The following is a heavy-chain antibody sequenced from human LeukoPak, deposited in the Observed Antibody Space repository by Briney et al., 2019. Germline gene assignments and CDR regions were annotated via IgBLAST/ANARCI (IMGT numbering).Heavy chain of an antibody. CDR2: IYPSNSDT. V-gene: IGHV5-51*01. CDR3: ARRAGGYSGYDG. D-gene: IGHD5-12*01. CDR1: GYSFNTYW. Sequence: GESLKISCKGSGYSFNTYWICWVRQMHGKGLEWMGIIYPSNSDTRYTPSFRGQVTISADTSITTAYLQWSSLKTSDTAMYYCARRAGGYSGYDGWGQGTLVTVSS. J-gene: IGHJ4*02.